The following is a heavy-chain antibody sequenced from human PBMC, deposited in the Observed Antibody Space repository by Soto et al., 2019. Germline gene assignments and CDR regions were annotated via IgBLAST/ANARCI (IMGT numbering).Heavy chain of an antibody. CDR3: VRDRAYSAYDL. CDR2: IKNDGRST. J-gene: IGHJ3*01. V-gene: IGHV3-74*01. Sequence: GGSLRLSCAASGFTFSSYWMHWVRQAPGKGLVWVSRIKNDGRSTTYADSVRGRFTISRDDAKNTLYLQMNSLRAEDTAVYYCVRDRAYSAYDLWGQGTMVTVSS. CDR1: GFTFSSYW. D-gene: IGHD5-12*01.